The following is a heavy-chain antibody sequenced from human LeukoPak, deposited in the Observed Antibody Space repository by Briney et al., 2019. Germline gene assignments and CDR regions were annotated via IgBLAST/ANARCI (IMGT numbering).Heavy chain of an antibody. V-gene: IGHV3-23*01. Sequence: GGSLRLSCSASGFXFSXFALSWVXXAXXXXLEWVSGIIGNGGIAYYADSVKGRFTISRDNCKNTLYLQMNSLRAEDTAVYYCAKIVGSRHCWGHGSLLTVSS. CDR1: GFXFSXFA. D-gene: IGHD3-10*01. CDR2: IIGNGGIA. CDR3: AKIVGSRHC. J-gene: IGHJ4*01.